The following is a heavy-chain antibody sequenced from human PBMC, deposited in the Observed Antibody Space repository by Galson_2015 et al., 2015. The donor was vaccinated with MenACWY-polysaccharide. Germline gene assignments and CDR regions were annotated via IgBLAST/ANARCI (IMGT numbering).Heavy chain of an antibody. CDR2: IKEDGTEK. CDR1: GFTFSSYW. V-gene: IGHV3-7*01. Sequence: SLRLSCAASGFTFSSYWMTWVRQAPGKGLEWVANIKEDGTEKNYVDSVKGRFTISRDNAKNSLYLQMNSLRAEDTAVYYCVRGLRWFDPWGQGTLVIVSS. J-gene: IGHJ5*02. CDR3: VRGLRWFDP.